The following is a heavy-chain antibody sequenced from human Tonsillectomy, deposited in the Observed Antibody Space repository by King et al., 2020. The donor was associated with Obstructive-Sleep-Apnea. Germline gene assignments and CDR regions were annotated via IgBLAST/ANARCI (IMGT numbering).Heavy chain of an antibody. J-gene: IGHJ4*02. CDR3: ARGGYYYFDN. V-gene: IGHV4-59*08. D-gene: IGHD3-22*01. CDR2: IDYSGGT. CDR1: DGSISPYY. Sequence: MQLQEPGPGLAKPSETLSLTCTVSDGSISPYYWSWIRQPPGKGLEWIGYIDYSGGTNSNPSPKSRVTLSVDTSKNQFSLNLGSVTAADTAVYYCARGGYYYFDNWGQGTLATVSS.